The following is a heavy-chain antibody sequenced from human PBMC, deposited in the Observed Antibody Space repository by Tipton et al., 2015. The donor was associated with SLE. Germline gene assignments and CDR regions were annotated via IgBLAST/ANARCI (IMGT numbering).Heavy chain of an antibody. J-gene: IGHJ4*02. CDR3: AKGVAD. V-gene: IGHV3-7*03. D-gene: IGHD2-15*01. CDR1: GFTFSSYW. CDR2: MNQDGSEN. Sequence: GSLRLSCSGFGFTFSSYWMSWVRQAPGKGLEWVATMNQDGSENYYVASVKGRFTISRDNAKSSVFLQMNSLRAEDTALYYCAKGVADWGQGTLVTVSS.